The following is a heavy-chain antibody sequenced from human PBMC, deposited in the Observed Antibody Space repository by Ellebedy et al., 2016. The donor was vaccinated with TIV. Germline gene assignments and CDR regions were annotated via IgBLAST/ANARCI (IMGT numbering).Heavy chain of an antibody. CDR1: GFTFSSHA. D-gene: IGHD2-2*01. J-gene: IGHJ4*02. Sequence: GESLKISCAASGFTFSSHAMSWVRQAPGKELVWVSRIKGDGSSAGYADSVKGRFTISRDNAKNTLYLQMNSLRAEDTAVYYCARGGLTAASDYWGQGTLVTVSS. CDR2: IKGDGSSA. V-gene: IGHV3-74*01. CDR3: ARGGLTAASDY.